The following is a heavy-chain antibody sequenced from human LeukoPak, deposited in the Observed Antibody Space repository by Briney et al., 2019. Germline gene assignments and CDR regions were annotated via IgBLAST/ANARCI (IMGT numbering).Heavy chain of an antibody. Sequence: ASVKFACTASGYTSTSYGISWVRQAPGQGLEWMGWISACNGNTNYAQKLQGRVTMTTDTSTSTAYMELRSLRSDYTAVYFCARGDQGFPYYFDYWGQGTLVTVSS. V-gene: IGHV1-18*01. CDR3: ARGDQGFPYYFDY. D-gene: IGHD2-2*01. J-gene: IGHJ4*02. CDR1: GYTSTSYG. CDR2: ISACNGNT.